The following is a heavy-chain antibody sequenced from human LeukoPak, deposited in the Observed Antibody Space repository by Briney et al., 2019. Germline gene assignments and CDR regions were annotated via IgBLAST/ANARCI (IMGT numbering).Heavy chain of an antibody. CDR1: GFTFSRSA. D-gene: IGHD5-12*01. V-gene: IGHV3-30*04. CDR3: AREIVATIGFDY. Sequence: GKSLRLSCAASGFTFSRSAVHWVRQAPGKGLECVAVISYDARNNYYADSVKGRFTISRDNSKSTLYLQMNSLRPEDTAVYYCAREIVATIGFDYWGQGTLVTVSS. J-gene: IGHJ4*02. CDR2: ISYDARNN.